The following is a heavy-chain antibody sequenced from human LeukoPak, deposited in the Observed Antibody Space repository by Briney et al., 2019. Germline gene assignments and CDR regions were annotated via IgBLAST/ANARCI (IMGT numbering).Heavy chain of an antibody. CDR1: GFTVSGYY. V-gene: IGHV3-66*01. J-gene: IGHJ4*02. CDR3: ARVEGYGDYPYYFDY. Sequence: PGGSLRLSCAASGFTVSGYYMSWVRQAPGKGLEWVSVIYSGGSTDYADSVKGRFTISRDNSKNTVFLQMNSLRAEDTAVYYCARVEGYGDYPYYFDYWGQGTLVTVSS. CDR2: IYSGGST. D-gene: IGHD4-17*01.